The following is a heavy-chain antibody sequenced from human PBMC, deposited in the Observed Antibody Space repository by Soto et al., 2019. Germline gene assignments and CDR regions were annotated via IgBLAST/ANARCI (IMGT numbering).Heavy chain of an antibody. D-gene: IGHD2-15*01. CDR3: ASKPHCSGGSCYALARGYYGMDV. CDR1: GGTFSSYA. Sequence: ASVKVSCKASGGTFSSYAISWVRQAPGQGLEWMGGIIPIFGTANYAQKFQGRVTITADESTSTAYMEPSSLRSEDTAVYYCASKPHCSGGSCYALARGYYGMDVWGQGTTVTVSS. J-gene: IGHJ6*02. CDR2: IIPIFGTA. V-gene: IGHV1-69*13.